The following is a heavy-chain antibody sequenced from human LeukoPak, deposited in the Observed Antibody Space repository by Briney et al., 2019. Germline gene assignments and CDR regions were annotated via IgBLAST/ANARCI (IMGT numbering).Heavy chain of an antibody. CDR1: GFTFSSYW. V-gene: IGHV3-7*01. J-gene: IGHJ4*02. D-gene: IGHD5-24*01. Sequence: GGSLRLSCAASGFTFSSYWMSWVRQAPGRGLEWLANLKQDGSEKHYVDSVKGRFTISRDNAKDSLYLQMNSLRAEDTAVYYCARDKMYTSSADYWGQGTLVTVSS. CDR3: ARDKMYTSSADY. CDR2: LKQDGSEK.